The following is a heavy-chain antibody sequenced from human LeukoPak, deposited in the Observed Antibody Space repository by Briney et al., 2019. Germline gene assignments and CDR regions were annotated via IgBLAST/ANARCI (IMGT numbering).Heavy chain of an antibody. CDR2: IYYSGST. CDR1: GGSISSYY. V-gene: IGHV4-59*01. CDR3: ARDLSGGASGWCLDY. D-gene: IGHD6-19*01. Sequence: SETLSLTCTASGGSISSYYWSWIRQPPGKGLEWIGYIYYSGSTNYNPSLKSRVTISVDTSKNQFSLKLSSVTAADTAVYYCARDLSGGASGWCLDYWGQGTLVTVSS. J-gene: IGHJ4*02.